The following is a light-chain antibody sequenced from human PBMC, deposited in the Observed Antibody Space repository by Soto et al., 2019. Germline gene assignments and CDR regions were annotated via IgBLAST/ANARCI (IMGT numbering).Light chain of an antibody. CDR1: SSDVGGYNY. CDR2: EVT. J-gene: IGLJ3*02. CDR3: SSFTISSTRV. Sequence: QSALTQPASVSGSPGQSITISCTGTSSDVGGYNYVSWYQQHPGKAPKLVIYEVTNRPSGVSNRFSGSKSDNTASLTISGLQAEDEADYYCSSFTISSTRVFGGGTKLTVL. V-gene: IGLV2-14*01.